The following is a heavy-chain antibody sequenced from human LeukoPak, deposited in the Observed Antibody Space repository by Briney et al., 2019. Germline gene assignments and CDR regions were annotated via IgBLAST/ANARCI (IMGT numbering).Heavy chain of an antibody. CDR3: APAGGPWSRDY. J-gene: IGHJ4*02. D-gene: IGHD3-3*01. CDR2: ISSSSSYT. V-gene: IGHV3-11*06. CDR1: GFTFSDYY. Sequence: PGGSLRLSCAASGFTFSDYYMSWLRQAPGKGLEWVSYISSSSSYTNYADSVKGPFTISRDNAKNSLYLQKNSLRADDTAVYYCAPAGGPWSRDYWGQGTLVTVSS.